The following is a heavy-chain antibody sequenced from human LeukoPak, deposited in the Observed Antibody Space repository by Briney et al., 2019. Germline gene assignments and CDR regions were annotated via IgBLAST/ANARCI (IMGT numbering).Heavy chain of an antibody. CDR1: GYTLTELS. D-gene: IGHD6-19*01. J-gene: IGHJ3*02. Sequence: ASVKVSCKVSGYTLTELSMHWVRQAPGKGLEWMGGFDPEDGETIYAQKFQGRVTMTRDTSTSTVYMELSSLRSEDTAVYYCARDRGLTVAGPPGAFDIWGQGTMVTVSS. V-gene: IGHV1-24*01. CDR2: FDPEDGET. CDR3: ARDRGLTVAGPPGAFDI.